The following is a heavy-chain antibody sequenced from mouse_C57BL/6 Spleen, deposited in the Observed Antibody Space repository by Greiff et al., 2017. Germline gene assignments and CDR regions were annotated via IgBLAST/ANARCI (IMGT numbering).Heavy chain of an antibody. V-gene: IGHV1-64*01. CDR3: ARWDDCGGGYDYFDY. D-gene: IGHD2-2*01. J-gene: IGHJ2*01. CDR2: IHPISGST. CDR1: GYTFTSSW. Sequence: QVQLQQPGAELVKPGASVKLSCKASGYTFTSSWMHWVKQRPGQGLAWIGMIHPISGSTNYNEKFKSKATLTVDKSSSTAYMQLSRLTCEDSAVYYWARWDDCGGGYDYFDYWGQGTTVTVSS.